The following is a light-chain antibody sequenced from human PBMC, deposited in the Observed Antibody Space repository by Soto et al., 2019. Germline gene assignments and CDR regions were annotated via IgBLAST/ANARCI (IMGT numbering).Light chain of an antibody. CDR3: QQYGSSPWT. Sequence: EIVLTQSPGTLSLSPGERATLSCRASQSVSSSYLAWYQQKPGQAPRLLIYGASSRATGIPDRFSGNGSGTDFTLNISRLEPEDFAVYYFQQYGSSPWTFGQETKVEIK. V-gene: IGKV3-20*01. CDR2: GAS. J-gene: IGKJ1*01. CDR1: QSVSSSY.